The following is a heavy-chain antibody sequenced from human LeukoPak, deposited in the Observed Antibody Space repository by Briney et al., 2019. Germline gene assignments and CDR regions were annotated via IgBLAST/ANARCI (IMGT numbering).Heavy chain of an antibody. Sequence: ASVKVSCKASGYTFTSYGISWVRQAPGQGLEWMGWISAYNGNTNYAQKLQGRVTMTTDTPTSTAYMELRSLRSDDTAVYYCARAPLIVVVPAAKMDVWGKGTTVTVSS. CDR1: GYTFTSYG. CDR2: ISAYNGNT. D-gene: IGHD2-2*01. V-gene: IGHV1-18*01. CDR3: ARAPLIVVVPAAKMDV. J-gene: IGHJ6*04.